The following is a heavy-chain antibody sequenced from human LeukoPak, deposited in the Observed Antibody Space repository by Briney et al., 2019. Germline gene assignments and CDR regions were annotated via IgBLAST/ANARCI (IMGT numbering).Heavy chain of an antibody. Sequence: GGSLRLSCAASGFTFSSYAMSWVRQAPGEGLEWVSAIISGNGGRTYYADSVKGRFTISRDNSKNTLYLQMNSLRAEDTAIYYCAKAPGTWFFDSWGQGTLVTVSS. V-gene: IGHV3-23*01. CDR2: IISGNGGRT. J-gene: IGHJ4*02. D-gene: IGHD6-13*01. CDR1: GFTFSSYA. CDR3: AKAPGTWFFDS.